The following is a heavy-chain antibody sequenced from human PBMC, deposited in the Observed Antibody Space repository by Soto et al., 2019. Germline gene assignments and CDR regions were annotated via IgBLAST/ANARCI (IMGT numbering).Heavy chain of an antibody. V-gene: IGHV2-5*02. CDR3: APTEGRRAANAFDI. CDR2: IYWDDDK. D-gene: IGHD2-15*01. J-gene: IGHJ3*02. Sequence: SGPTLVNPTQTLTLTCTFSGFSLSTSGVGVGWIRQPPGKALEWLALIYWDDDKRYSPSLKSRLTITKDTSKNQVVLTMTNMDPVDTPTYYCAPTEGRRAANAFDIWGQGTMVTVSS. CDR1: GFSLSTSGVG.